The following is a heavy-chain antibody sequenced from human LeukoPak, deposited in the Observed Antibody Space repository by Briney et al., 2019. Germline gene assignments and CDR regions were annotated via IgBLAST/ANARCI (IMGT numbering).Heavy chain of an antibody. CDR1: GGSISSYY. J-gene: IGHJ6*03. D-gene: IGHD3-9*01. CDR2: IYTSGST. CDR3: ARRRRGYFDWLLYPLDYMDV. Sequence: SETLSLTCTVSGGSISSYYWSWIRQPPGKGLEWIGYIYTSGSTNYNPSLKSRVTISVDTSKNQFSLKLSSVTAADTAVYYCARRRRGYFDWLLYPLDYMDVWGKGTTVAVSS. V-gene: IGHV4-4*09.